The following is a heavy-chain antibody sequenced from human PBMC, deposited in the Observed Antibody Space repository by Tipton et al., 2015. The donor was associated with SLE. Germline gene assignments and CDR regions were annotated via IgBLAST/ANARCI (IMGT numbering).Heavy chain of an antibody. D-gene: IGHD3/OR15-3a*01. Sequence: TLSLTCAVYGGSFSGYYWSWIRQPPGKGLEWIGEINHSGSTNYNPSLKSRVTIAVDTSKNQFSLKLSSVTAAGTAVYYCAKAPGLERDYYYYYYMDVWGKGTTVTVSS. CDR1: GGSFSGYY. CDR3: AKAPGLERDYYYYYYMDV. J-gene: IGHJ6*03. CDR2: INHSGST. V-gene: IGHV4-34*01.